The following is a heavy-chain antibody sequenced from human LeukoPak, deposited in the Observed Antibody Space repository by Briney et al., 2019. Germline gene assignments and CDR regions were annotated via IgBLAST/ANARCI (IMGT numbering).Heavy chain of an antibody. CDR1: GGSISSYY. CDR2: IYYSGPT. CDR3: ARGYSDNWYIY. V-gene: IGHV4-59*08. D-gene: IGHD6-13*01. J-gene: IGHJ4*02. Sequence: SETLSLTCTVSGGSISSYYWSWIRQPPGKGLEWIGYIYYSGPTNYNPSLKSRVTISVDTSKNQFSLKLNSVTAADTAVYYCARGYSDNWYIYWGQGTLVIVSS.